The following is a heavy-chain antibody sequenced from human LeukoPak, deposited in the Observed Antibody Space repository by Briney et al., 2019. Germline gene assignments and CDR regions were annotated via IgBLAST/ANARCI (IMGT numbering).Heavy chain of an antibody. CDR2: INTSGST. V-gene: IGHV4-4*09. CDR3: ARHRYYGASWYFDL. CDR1: GGSISSYY. Sequence: SETLSLTCTVSGGSISSYYWSWIRQPPGKGLEWIGYINTSGSTNYNPSLKSRVTISVDTSKNQFSLKLSSVTAADTAVYYCARHRYYGASWYFDLWGRGTLVTVSS. J-gene: IGHJ2*01. D-gene: IGHD3-3*01.